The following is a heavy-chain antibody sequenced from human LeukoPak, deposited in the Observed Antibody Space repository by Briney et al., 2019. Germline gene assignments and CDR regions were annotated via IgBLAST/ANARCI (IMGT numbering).Heavy chain of an antibody. Sequence: NPSETLSLTCTVSGDSISSYYWSWIRQPPGKGLEWIGYIYHSGSTSYNPSLKSRVTISVDTSKSQSSLKLSSVTAADTAVYYCATGYSSTWYYFDYWGQGTLVTVSS. J-gene: IGHJ4*02. CDR2: IYHSGST. V-gene: IGHV4-59*01. CDR3: ATGYSSTWYYFDY. D-gene: IGHD6-13*01. CDR1: GDSISSYY.